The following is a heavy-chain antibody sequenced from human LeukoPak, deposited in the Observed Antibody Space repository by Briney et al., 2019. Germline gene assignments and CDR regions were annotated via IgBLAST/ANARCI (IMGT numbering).Heavy chain of an antibody. J-gene: IGHJ4*02. D-gene: IGHD6-19*01. Sequence: SETLSLTRTVSGGSISSYYWSWIRQPPGKGLEWIGYIYYSGSTNYNPSLKSRVTISVDTSKNQFSLKLSSVTAADTAVYYCARGQWLYYFDYWGQGTLVTVSS. CDR1: GGSISSYY. CDR2: IYYSGST. CDR3: ARGQWLYYFDY. V-gene: IGHV4-59*01.